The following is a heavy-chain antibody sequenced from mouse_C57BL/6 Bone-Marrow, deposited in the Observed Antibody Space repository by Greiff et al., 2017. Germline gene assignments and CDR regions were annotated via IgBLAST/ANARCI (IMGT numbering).Heavy chain of an antibody. Sequence: QVQLKQSGAELMKPGASVKLSCKATGYTFTGYWIEWVKQRPGHGLEWIGEILPGSGSTNYNEKFKGKATFTADTSSNTAYMQLSSLTTEDSAIYYCARETMITTIYYYAMDYWGQGTSVTVSS. J-gene: IGHJ4*01. V-gene: IGHV1-9*01. CDR3: ARETMITTIYYYAMDY. CDR1: GYTFTGYW. D-gene: IGHD2-4*01. CDR2: ILPGSGST.